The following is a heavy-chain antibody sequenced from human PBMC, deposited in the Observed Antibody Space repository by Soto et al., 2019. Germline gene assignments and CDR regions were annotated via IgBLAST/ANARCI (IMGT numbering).Heavy chain of an antibody. V-gene: IGHV3-21*01. J-gene: IGHJ4*02. CDR1: GFTFSSYS. CDR3: ARDSSGYLLDY. D-gene: IGHD6-19*01. Sequence: GSLRLCCAASGFTFSSYSMNWVRQAPGKGLEWVSSISSSSSYIYYADSVKGRFTISRDNAKNSLYLQMNSLRAEDTAVYYCARDSSGYLLDYWGQGTLVTVSS. CDR2: ISSSSSYI.